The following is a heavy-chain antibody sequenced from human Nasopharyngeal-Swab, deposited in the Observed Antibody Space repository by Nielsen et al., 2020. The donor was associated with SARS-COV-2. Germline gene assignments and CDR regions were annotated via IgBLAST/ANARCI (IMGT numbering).Heavy chain of an antibody. J-gene: IGHJ4*02. CDR1: GFIFSRSA. V-gene: IGHV3-23*01. D-gene: IGHD1-14*01. Sequence: GESLKISYVVSGFIFSRSAMTWVRQAPGKGLEWVSGISASGGSTYYADSVKGRFTISRDNSKNIVYLQMNSLTVEDTAVYYCAKENQLTRFDYWGQRTLVTVSS. CDR2: ISASGGST. CDR3: AKENQLTRFDY.